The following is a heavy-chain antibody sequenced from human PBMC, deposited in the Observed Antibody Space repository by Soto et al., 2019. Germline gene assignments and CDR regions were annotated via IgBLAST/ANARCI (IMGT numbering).Heavy chain of an antibody. V-gene: IGHV4-4*07. D-gene: IGHD6-19*01. CDR1: GGSISSYY. J-gene: IGHJ5*02. CDR2: INHSGST. Sequence: SETLSLTCTVSGGSISSYYWSWIRQPAGKGLEWIGRINHSGSTNYNPSLKSRVTISVDTSKNQFSLKLSSVTAADTAVYYCARWVAVAGTGRWFDPWGQGTLVTVSS. CDR3: ARWVAVAGTGRWFDP.